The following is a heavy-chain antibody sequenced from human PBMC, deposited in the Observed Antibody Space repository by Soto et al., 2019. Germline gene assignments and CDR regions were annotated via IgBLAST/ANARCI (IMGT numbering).Heavy chain of an antibody. D-gene: IGHD1-26*01. V-gene: IGHV3-33*01. CDR1: GFTFSSYG. CDR3: ARAWSAQKLELLDY. Sequence: QVQLVESGGGVVQPGRSLRLSCAASGFTFSSYGMHWVRQAPGKGLEWVAVIWNDGSNNYYADSVKGRFTISRDNSKNTLYLQMNSLRAEDTAVYYCARAWSAQKLELLDYWGQGTLVTVSS. J-gene: IGHJ4*02. CDR2: IWNDGSNN.